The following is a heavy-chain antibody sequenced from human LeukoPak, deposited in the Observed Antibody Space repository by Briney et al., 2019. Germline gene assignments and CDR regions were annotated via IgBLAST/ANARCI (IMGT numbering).Heavy chain of an antibody. D-gene: IGHD6-13*01. Sequence: PSETLSLTCTVSGGSISSYYWSWIRQPPGKGLEWIGYIYTSGSTNYNPSLKSQVSVDTSKNQFSLQLSSVTAADTAVYYCARLGGSSWYFDAFDIWGQGTMVTVSS. J-gene: IGHJ3*02. V-gene: IGHV4-4*09. CDR3: ARLGGSSWYFDAFDI. CDR1: GGSISSYY. CDR2: IYTSGST.